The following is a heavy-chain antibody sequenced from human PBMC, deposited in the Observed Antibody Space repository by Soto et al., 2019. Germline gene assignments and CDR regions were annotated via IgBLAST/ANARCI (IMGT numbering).Heavy chain of an antibody. CDR1: GGTFSSYA. CDR3: ARDSDSSSFNWFDP. Sequence: ASVKVSCKASGGTFSSYAISWARQAPGQGLEWMGGIIPIFGTANYAQRFQGRVTITADESTSTAYMELSSLRSEDTAVYYCARDSDSSSFNWFDPWGQGTLVTVSS. CDR2: IIPIFGTA. D-gene: IGHD6-13*01. J-gene: IGHJ5*02. V-gene: IGHV1-69*13.